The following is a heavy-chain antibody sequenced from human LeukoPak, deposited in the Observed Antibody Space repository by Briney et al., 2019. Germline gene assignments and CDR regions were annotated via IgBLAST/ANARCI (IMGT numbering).Heavy chain of an antibody. CDR2: ISGSGGST. CDR3: AKVRTPSLVVPAAINFDY. CDR1: GFTFGDYA. D-gene: IGHD2-2*01. V-gene: IGHV3-23*01. Sequence: VQPGRSLRLSCTASGFTFGDYAMSWVRQAPGKGLEWVSAISGSGGSTYYADSVKGRFTISRDNSKNTLYLQMNSLRAEDTAVYYCAKVRTPSLVVPAAINFDYWGQGTLVTVSS. J-gene: IGHJ4*02.